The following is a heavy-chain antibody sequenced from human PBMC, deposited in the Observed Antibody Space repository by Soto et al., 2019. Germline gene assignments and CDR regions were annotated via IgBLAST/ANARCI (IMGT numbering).Heavy chain of an antibody. V-gene: IGHV3-33*05. J-gene: IGHJ3*02. Sequence: QAQLVESGGGVLHLRRSLRLSCVTSGFNFSSFDMHWVRQAPGKGLEWVPGISSGATEAYYAVSVKGRFSIPRDYSKNTLILQMKSLILEDTGIYYCARVCLYFADTDAFDICGQGTMVTVS. CDR3: ARVCLYFADTDAFDI. CDR1: GFNFSSFD. CDR2: ISSGATEA. D-gene: IGHD2-21*01.